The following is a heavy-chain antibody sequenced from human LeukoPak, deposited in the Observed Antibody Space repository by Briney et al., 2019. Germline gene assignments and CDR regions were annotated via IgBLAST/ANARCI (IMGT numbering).Heavy chain of an antibody. D-gene: IGHD2-2*01. Sequence: SETLSLTCSVSGASINSSSFYWGWIRQPPGKGLEWIVSLYYSGATYYNPSLKSRVTISIDTSKNQFSLNLTSVTAADTAVYYCARSSSSTYRYFDLWGRGTLVTVSS. J-gene: IGHJ2*01. V-gene: IGHV4-39*07. CDR2: LYYSGAT. CDR3: ARSSSSTYRYFDL. CDR1: GASINSSSFY.